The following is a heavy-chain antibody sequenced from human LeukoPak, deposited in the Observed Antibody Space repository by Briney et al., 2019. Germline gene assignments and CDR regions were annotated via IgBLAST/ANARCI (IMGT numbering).Heavy chain of an antibody. D-gene: IGHD3-9*01. CDR1: GGSFSGYY. J-gene: IGHJ4*02. V-gene: IGHV4-34*01. CDR3: ARLSKGRYFDYIFDY. CDR2: IYYTGST. Sequence: SETLSLTCGVFGGSFSGYYWTWLRQPPGKGLEWIGNIYYTGSTYYNPSLKSRVTMSVDTSKNQFSLKVSSVTAADTAVYYCARLSKGRYFDYIFDYWGQGTLVTVSS.